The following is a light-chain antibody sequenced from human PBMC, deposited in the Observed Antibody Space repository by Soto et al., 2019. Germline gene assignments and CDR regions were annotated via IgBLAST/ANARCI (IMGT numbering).Light chain of an antibody. Sequence: QSVLTQPASVSGSPGQSITISCTGTSSDVGGYNYVSWYQQHPGKAPKLMISEVSNRPSGVSNRFSGSKSGNTASLTISGLQAEDKADYYCSSYTSSSTLVFGGGTKLTVL. J-gene: IGLJ2*01. V-gene: IGLV2-14*01. CDR2: EVS. CDR1: SSDVGGYNY. CDR3: SSYTSSSTLV.